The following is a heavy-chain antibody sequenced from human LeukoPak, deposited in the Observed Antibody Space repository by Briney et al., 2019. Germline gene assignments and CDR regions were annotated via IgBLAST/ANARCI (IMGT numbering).Heavy chain of an antibody. J-gene: IGHJ3*02. CDR2: ISYGGSNK. D-gene: IGHD1-26*01. CDR1: GFTFSTYA. V-gene: IGHV3-30-3*01. CDR3: ASLWELLNAFDI. Sequence: GGSLRLSCAASGFTFSTYAMHWVRQAPGRGLEWVAVISYGGSNKYYADSVKGRFSISRDNSKNKLYRQMNSLRAEDTAVYYCASLWELLNAFDIWGQGTMVTVSS.